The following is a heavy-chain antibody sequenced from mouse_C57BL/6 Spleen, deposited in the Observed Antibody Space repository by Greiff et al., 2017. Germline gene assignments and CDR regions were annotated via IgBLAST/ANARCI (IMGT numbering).Heavy chain of an antibody. Sequence: VQLQQSGPELVKPGASVKISCKASGYAFSSSWLNWVKQRPGKGLEWIGRIYPGDGDTNYNGKFKGKATLTADKSSSTAYMQLSSLTSEDSAVYFGAREGPLWYPFAYWGQGTLVTVSA. CDR1: GYAFSSSW. CDR2: IYPGDGDT. V-gene: IGHV1-82*01. J-gene: IGHJ3*01. D-gene: IGHD2-1*01. CDR3: AREGPLWYPFAY.